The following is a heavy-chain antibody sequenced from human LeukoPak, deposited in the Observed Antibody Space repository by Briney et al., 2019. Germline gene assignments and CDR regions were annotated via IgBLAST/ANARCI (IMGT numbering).Heavy chain of an antibody. CDR1: GSPVHSNY. CDR2: IDRSGVT. D-gene: IGHD1-26*01. J-gene: IGHJ5*02. V-gene: IGHV3-53*01. CDR3: AKDYRAHPLRPNWLDP. Sequence: GGPLKFSWQAPGSPVHSNYMGWFRQPQGKGLSGVSVIDRSGVTHYADSVKGRFTISRDNSKNTLYLQMNSLRAEDTGVYYCAKDYRAHPLRPNWLDPWGQGTLVTVSS.